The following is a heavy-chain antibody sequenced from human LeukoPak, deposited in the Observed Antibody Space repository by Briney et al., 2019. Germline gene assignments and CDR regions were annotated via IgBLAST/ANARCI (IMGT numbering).Heavy chain of an antibody. D-gene: IGHD6-13*01. CDR3: ARGANSYSSSWYRYYFDY. J-gene: IGHJ4*02. CDR2: IYYSGST. V-gene: IGHV4-59*12. Sequence: PSETLSLTCTVSGGSISSYYWSWIRQPPGKGLEWIGYIYYSGSTNYNPSLKSRVTISVDTSKNQFSLKLSSVTAADTAVYYCARGANSYSSSWYRYYFDYWGQGTLVTVSS. CDR1: GGSISSYY.